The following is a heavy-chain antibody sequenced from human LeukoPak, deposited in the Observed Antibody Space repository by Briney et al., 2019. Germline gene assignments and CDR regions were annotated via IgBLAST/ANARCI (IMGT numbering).Heavy chain of an antibody. CDR3: VGDIGWSTHDY. J-gene: IGHJ4*02. CDR1: GFTFSDYW. V-gene: IGHV3-7*01. CDR2: INPDGSQK. Sequence: GGSLRLSCEASGFTFSDYWMSWVRQAPGKGPEWVALINPDGSQKYYVDSVKGRFIISRDNAEKSLFLQMNSLRADDTAVYSCVGDIGWSTHDYWGQGTLVTVSS. D-gene: IGHD6-19*01.